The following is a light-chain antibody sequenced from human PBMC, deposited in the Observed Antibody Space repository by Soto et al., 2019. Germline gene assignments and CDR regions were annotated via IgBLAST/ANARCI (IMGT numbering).Light chain of an antibody. CDR2: WAS. CDR1: PSILSSSNNKNY. Sequence: DIVMTQSPDSLDVSLGERATINCKSSPSILSSSNNKNYLAWYQQKPGKPPRLLIYWASTRESGVPDRFSGSGSGTDFTLTISSLQAEDVAVYYCQQYYSSPFTFGPGTKVDIK. V-gene: IGKV4-1*01. CDR3: QQYYSSPFT. J-gene: IGKJ3*01.